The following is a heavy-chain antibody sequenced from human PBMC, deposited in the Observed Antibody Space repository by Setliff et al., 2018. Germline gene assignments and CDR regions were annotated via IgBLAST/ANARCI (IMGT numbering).Heavy chain of an antibody. Sequence: GGSLRLSCAASGFTFSTYAINWVRQAPRKGLEWVSAISGSGGATYYTDSVKGRFTISRDNSKNTVYVQMDSLRADDTAVYYCARGHTTVSRFFDYWGQGALVTVSS. CDR1: GFTFSTYA. V-gene: IGHV3-23*01. CDR2: ISGSGGAT. J-gene: IGHJ4*02. CDR3: ARGHTTVSRFFDY. D-gene: IGHD4-17*01.